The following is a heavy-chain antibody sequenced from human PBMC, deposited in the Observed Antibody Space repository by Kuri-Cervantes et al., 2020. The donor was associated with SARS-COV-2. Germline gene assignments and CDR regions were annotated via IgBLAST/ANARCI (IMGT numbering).Heavy chain of an antibody. CDR1: GGSISSSSYY. Sequence: SETLSLTCTVSGGSISSSSYYWGWIRQPPGKGLEWIGSIYYSGSTYYNPSLKSRVTISVDTSKNQFSLKLSSVTAAHTAVYYCARGVRSCYPIGMDVWGQGTTVTVSS. CDR3: ARGVRSCYPIGMDV. D-gene: IGHD5-18*01. V-gene: IGHV4-39*01. CDR2: IYYSGST. J-gene: IGHJ6*02.